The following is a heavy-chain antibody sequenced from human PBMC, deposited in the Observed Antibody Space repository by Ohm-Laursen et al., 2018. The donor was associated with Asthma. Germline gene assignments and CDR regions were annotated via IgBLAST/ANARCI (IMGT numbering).Heavy chain of an antibody. CDR2: IYYSGLT. D-gene: IGHD5-24*01. CDR3: ARDSPSVEMATTDFDY. Sequence: SQTLSLTCTVSGDSINSGNNYWSWIRQHPGKGLEWIGYIYYSGLTYSNPSLRSRVIISVDTSKNQSSLNLTSVTAADTAVYYCARDSPSVEMATTDFDYWGQGTLVTVSS. V-gene: IGHV4-31*03. CDR1: GDSINSGNNY. J-gene: IGHJ4*02.